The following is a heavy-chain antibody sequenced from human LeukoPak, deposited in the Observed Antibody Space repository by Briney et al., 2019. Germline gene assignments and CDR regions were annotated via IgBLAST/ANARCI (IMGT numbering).Heavy chain of an antibody. CDR2: INSNSGGT. CDR1: GYTFTGYY. V-gene: IGHV1-2*04. Sequence: ASVKVSCKASGYTFTGYYMHWVRQAPGQGLEWMGWINSNSGGTNYAQKFQGWVTMTRDTSISTAYMELSRLRSDDTAVYYCATSYTVTTLYFDYWGQGTLVTVSS. J-gene: IGHJ4*02. D-gene: IGHD4-17*01. CDR3: ATSYTVTTLYFDY.